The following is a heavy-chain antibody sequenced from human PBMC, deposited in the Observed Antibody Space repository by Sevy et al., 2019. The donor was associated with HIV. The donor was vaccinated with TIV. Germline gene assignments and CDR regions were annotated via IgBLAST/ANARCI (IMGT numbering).Heavy chain of an antibody. Sequence: GGSLRLSCAASGFTFSDYYMSWIRQAPGKGLEWVSYISSSGSTIYYADSVKGRFTISRDNAKNSPYLQMNSLRAEDTAVYYCARDRLKDKAMLYYDYWGKGTLVTVSS. CDR1: GFTFSDYY. CDR2: ISSSGSTI. D-gene: IGHD5-18*01. V-gene: IGHV3-11*01. CDR3: ARDRLKDKAMLYYDY. J-gene: IGHJ4*02.